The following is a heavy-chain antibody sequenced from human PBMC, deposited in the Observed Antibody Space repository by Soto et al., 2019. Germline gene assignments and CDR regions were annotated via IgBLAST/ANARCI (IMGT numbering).Heavy chain of an antibody. V-gene: IGHV3-21*01. J-gene: IGHJ6*02. CDR1: GFTFSRYS. CDR3: GRDVFGSYGMDV. Sequence: GGSLRLSCASSGFTFSRYSMNLVRQAPGKGLEWVSSISSTSSDIYYADSVKGRFTISRDNAKNSLYLQMNSLRAEDTAVYYCGRDVFGSYGMDVWGQGTTVTVSS. D-gene: IGHD2-21*01. CDR2: ISSTSSDI.